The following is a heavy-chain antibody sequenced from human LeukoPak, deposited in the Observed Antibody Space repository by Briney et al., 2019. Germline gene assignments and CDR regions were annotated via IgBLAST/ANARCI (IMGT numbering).Heavy chain of an antibody. CDR2: ISGSGGST. Sequence: GGSLRLSCAASGFTFSTYAMSWVRQAPGKGLEWVSAISGSGGSTYYADSVKGRFTISRDNSKNTLYLQMNSLIAEDTAVYYCAKDIRASSSFDIWGQGTMVTVSS. CDR3: AKDIRASSSFDI. CDR1: GFTFSTYA. V-gene: IGHV3-23*01. D-gene: IGHD6-13*01. J-gene: IGHJ3*02.